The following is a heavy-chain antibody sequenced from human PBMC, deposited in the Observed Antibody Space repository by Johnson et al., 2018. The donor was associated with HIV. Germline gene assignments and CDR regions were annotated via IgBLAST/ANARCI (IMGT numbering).Heavy chain of an antibody. CDR3: ARDRGQWLLGMSDAFDI. V-gene: IGHV3-9*01. CDR2: ISWNSGSI. J-gene: IGHJ3*02. Sequence: VQLVESGGGLVQSGGSLRLSCAASGFTFDDYAMHWVRQAPGKGLEWVSGISWNSGSIGYADSVKGRFTISRDNATNSLYLQMNSLRAEDTAVYYCARDRGQWLLGMSDAFDIWGQGTMVTVSS. D-gene: IGHD3-22*01. CDR1: GFTFDDYA.